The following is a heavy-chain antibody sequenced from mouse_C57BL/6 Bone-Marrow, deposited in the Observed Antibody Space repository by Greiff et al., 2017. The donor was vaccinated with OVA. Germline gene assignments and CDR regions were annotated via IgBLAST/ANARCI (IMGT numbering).Heavy chain of an antibody. CDR2: IYPGYGAT. D-gene: IGHD2-3*01. Sequence: QVQLQQSGAELVRPGASVKMSCKASGYTFTSYYMHWVKQTPRQGLEWIGDIYPGYGATYYNQKFKGKATLPVDKSSSTAYMQRSSLTSEDSAVYFCATDGYSSWCAYWGQGTLVTVSA. CDR3: ATDGYSSWCAY. V-gene: IGHV1-12*01. CDR1: GYTFTSYY. J-gene: IGHJ3*01.